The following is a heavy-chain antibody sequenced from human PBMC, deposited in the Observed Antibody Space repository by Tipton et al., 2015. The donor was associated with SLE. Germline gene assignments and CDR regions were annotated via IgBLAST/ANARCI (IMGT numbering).Heavy chain of an antibody. Sequence: SLRLSCAASGFTYSGYAMHWVRQAPGKGLEWVAFIRADGSNKDYADSVKGRLTISRDNSKNTLYLQMNRLRVEDTAVYYCAGGTGAYLDHWGQGTLVTVSS. CDR2: IRADGSNK. J-gene: IGHJ4*02. CDR3: AGGTGAYLDH. V-gene: IGHV3-30*02. D-gene: IGHD3-16*01. CDR1: GFTYSGYA.